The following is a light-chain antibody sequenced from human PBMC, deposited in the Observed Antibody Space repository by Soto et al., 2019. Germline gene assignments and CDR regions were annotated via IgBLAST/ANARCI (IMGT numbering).Light chain of an antibody. CDR3: QAWGTGIVV. V-gene: IGLV4-69*01. J-gene: IGLJ2*01. Sequence: QSLLTQSPSASASLGASVKLTCTLSSGHSSYTIAWHQQRPEKGPRYLMRLKSDGSHNKGDGIPDRFSGSSSGAERYLTISSLQSEDEADYYCQAWGTGIVVFGGGTKLTVL. CDR1: SGHSSYT. CDR2: LKSDGSH.